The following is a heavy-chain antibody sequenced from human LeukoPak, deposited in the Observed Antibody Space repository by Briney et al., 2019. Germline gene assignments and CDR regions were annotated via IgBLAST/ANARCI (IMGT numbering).Heavy chain of an antibody. CDR2: TNAGNGNT. Sequence: ASVKVSCKASGYTFTTYAMHWVRQAPGQRLEWMGWTNAGNGNTKYSQKFQGRFTITRDTSASTAYMELSSLRSEDTAVYYCARTTAMVTIFDYWGQGTLVTVSS. CDR1: GYTFTTYA. CDR3: ARTTAMVTIFDY. V-gene: IGHV1-3*01. D-gene: IGHD5-18*01. J-gene: IGHJ4*02.